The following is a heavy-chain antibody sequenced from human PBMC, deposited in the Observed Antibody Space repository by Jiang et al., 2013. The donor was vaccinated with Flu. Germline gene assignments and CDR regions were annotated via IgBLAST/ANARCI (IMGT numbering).Heavy chain of an antibody. J-gene: IGHJ4*02. Sequence: TCSVSGVSISSSTYYWGWIRQPPGKGLEWIASIYHSVNTQYNPSLKSRVTISIDTSKNQFSLKLGSVTAADTAVYYCARHPYDFWGQGALVTVSS. CDR3: ARHPYDF. V-gene: IGHV4-39*07. D-gene: IGHD3-3*01. CDR1: GVSISSSTYY. CDR2: IYHSVNT.